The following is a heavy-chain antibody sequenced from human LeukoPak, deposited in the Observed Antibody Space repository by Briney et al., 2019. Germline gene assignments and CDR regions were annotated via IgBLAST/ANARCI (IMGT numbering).Heavy chain of an antibody. CDR3: AKAPRFGDHATEYYYYYMHV. CDR1: GFTFSDCY. V-gene: IGHV3-11*01. D-gene: IGHD3-16*01. CDR2: ISSSGSTI. J-gene: IGHJ6*03. Sequence: GGSLRLSCAASGFTFSDCYMSWIRQAPGKGLEWVSYISSSGSTIYYADSVKGRFTISRDNAKNSLYLQMNSLRVEDTAVYYCAKAPRFGDHATEYYYYYMHVWGKGTTVTVSS.